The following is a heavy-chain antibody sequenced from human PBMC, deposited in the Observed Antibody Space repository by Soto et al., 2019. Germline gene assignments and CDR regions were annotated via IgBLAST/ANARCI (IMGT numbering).Heavy chain of an antibody. J-gene: IGHJ4*02. Sequence: GESLKISCKGSGYSFTSYWIAWVRQMPGEGLEWMGIIYPGDFDTRYSPSFQGQVTVSADKSISTTYLQWSSLKASDTAMYYCARTYYYDSSGYRLDYWGQGTLVTVSS. CDR1: GYSFTSYW. D-gene: IGHD3-22*01. V-gene: IGHV5-51*01. CDR2: IYPGDFDT. CDR3: ARTYYYDSSGYRLDY.